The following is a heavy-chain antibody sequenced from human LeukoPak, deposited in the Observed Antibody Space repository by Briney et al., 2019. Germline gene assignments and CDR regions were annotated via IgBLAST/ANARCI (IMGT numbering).Heavy chain of an antibody. J-gene: IGHJ4*02. CDR2: FDPEDGET. D-gene: IGHD3-22*01. V-gene: IGHV1-24*01. CDR1: GYTLTELS. CDR3: ATASYYDSSSRGVFDY. Sequence: ASVKVSCKVSGYTLTELSMHWVRQAPGKGLEWMGGFDPEDGETIYAQKFQGRVTMTEDTSTDTAYMELSSLRSEDTAVYYCATASYYDSSSRGVFDYWGQGTLVTVSS.